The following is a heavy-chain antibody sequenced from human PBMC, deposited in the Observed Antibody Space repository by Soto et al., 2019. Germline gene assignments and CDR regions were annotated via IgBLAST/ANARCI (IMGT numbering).Heavy chain of an antibody. CDR1: GGSISSGGYY. Sequence: SETLSLTCTVSGGSISSGGYYWSWIRQHPGKGLEWIGYIYYSGSTYYNPSLKSRVTISVDTSKNQFSLKLSSVTAADTAVYYCARATLFCSGGSCHLHYYYYMDVWGKGTTVTVSS. D-gene: IGHD2-15*01. V-gene: IGHV4-31*03. CDR2: IYYSGST. J-gene: IGHJ6*03. CDR3: ARATLFCSGGSCHLHYYYYMDV.